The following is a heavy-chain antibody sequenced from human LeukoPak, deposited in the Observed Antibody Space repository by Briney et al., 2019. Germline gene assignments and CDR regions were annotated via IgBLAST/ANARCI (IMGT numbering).Heavy chain of an antibody. V-gene: IGHV1-8*03. Sequence: ASVKVSCKASGYTFTSYGISWVRQAPGQGLEWMGWMNPNSGNTGYAQKFQGRVTITRNTSISTAYMELSSLRSEDTAVYYCARGRFGSGFDYWGQGTLVTVSS. D-gene: IGHD3-10*01. J-gene: IGHJ4*02. CDR3: ARGRFGSGFDY. CDR1: GYTFTSYG. CDR2: MNPNSGNT.